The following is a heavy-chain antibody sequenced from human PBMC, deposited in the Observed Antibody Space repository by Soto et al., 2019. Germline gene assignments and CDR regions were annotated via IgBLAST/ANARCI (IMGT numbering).Heavy chain of an antibody. Sequence: QLQLQESGPGLVKPSETLSLTCTVSGGSISSSSYYWGWIRQPPGKGLEWIGSIYYSGSTYYNPSLKSRVTITVNTSKNQFPLKLSSVTAADTAVYYCARHLPTSIAAAVDYWGQGTLVTVSS. D-gene: IGHD6-13*01. CDR3: ARHLPTSIAAAVDY. CDR1: GGSISSSSYY. CDR2: IYYSGST. J-gene: IGHJ4*02. V-gene: IGHV4-39*01.